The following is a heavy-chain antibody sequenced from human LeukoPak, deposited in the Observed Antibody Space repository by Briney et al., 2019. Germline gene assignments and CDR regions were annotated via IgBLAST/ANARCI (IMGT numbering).Heavy chain of an antibody. D-gene: IGHD5-12*01. Sequence: GGSLRLSCAASGFTFSSYWMSWVRQAPGKGLEWVANIKQDGSEKYYVDSVKGRFTISRDNAKNSLYLQMNSLRAEDTAVYYCARARDIVATIRVLYFDYWGQGTLVTVSS. J-gene: IGHJ4*02. CDR2: IKQDGSEK. CDR1: GFTFSSYW. CDR3: ARARDIVATIRVLYFDY. V-gene: IGHV3-7*01.